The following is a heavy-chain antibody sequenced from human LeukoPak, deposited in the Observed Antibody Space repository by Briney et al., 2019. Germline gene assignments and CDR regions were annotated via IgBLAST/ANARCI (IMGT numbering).Heavy chain of an antibody. CDR1: GLTFSFYS. V-gene: IGHV3-48*01. J-gene: IGHJ4*02. CDR3: VRDQGGSSSH. CDR2: ISSFSGTI. D-gene: IGHD6-6*01. Sequence: GGSPRLSCAASGLTFSFYSMNWVRQAPGKGLEWVSYISSFSGTINYAESVKGRFTISRDNAKNSLYLQMNSLRADDTAVYYCVRDQGGSSSHWGQGTLVTVSS.